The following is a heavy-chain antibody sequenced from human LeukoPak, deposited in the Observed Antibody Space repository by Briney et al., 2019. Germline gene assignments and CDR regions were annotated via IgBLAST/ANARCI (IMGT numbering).Heavy chain of an antibody. CDR2: ISSSSSTI. CDR3: ARYYDFWSGYVDY. Sequence: GGSLRLSCAASGFTFSSYSMNWVRQAPGKGLEWVSYISSSSSTIYYADSVKGRFTISRDNAKNSLYLQMNSLRAEDTAVYYCARYYDFWSGYVDYWGQGTLVTVSS. D-gene: IGHD3-3*01. V-gene: IGHV3-48*01. J-gene: IGHJ4*02. CDR1: GFTFSSYS.